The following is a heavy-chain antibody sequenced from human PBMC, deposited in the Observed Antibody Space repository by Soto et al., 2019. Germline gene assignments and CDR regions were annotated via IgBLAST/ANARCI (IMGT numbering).Heavy chain of an antibody. Sequence: QVQLVQSGAEVKKPGSSVKVSCKASGGSISNYGISWVRQAPGQGLEWMGAIIPVFGTPNYAQKFQDRVTITADESTTTLYMEVRSLPSEDTAVYYCARGDATKIVVTTYYAMDVWGQGPTVTVSS. CDR3: ARGDATKIVVTTYYAMDV. CDR2: IIPVFGTP. D-gene: IGHD3-22*01. J-gene: IGHJ6*02. V-gene: IGHV1-69*12. CDR1: GGSISNYG.